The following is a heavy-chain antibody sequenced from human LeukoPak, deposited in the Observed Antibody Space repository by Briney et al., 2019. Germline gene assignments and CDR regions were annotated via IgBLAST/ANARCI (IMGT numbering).Heavy chain of an antibody. D-gene: IGHD2-15*01. CDR1: GFTFDDYA. CDR3: AKDIGCSGGTCYFPNYFDY. CDR2: ISWNNNNM. V-gene: IGHV3-9*01. Sequence: GGSLRLSCTASGFTFDDYAIHWVRQAPGKGLEWVSGISWNNNNMDYADSVKGRFTISRDNAKNSLYLQMNSLRTEDTAFYFCAKDIGCSGGTCYFPNYFDYWGQGTLVTVSS. J-gene: IGHJ4*02.